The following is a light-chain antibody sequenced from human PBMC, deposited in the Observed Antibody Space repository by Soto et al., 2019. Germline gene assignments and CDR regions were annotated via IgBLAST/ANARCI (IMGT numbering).Light chain of an antibody. V-gene: IGKV3-15*01. CDR2: GAS. CDR1: QSISSN. CDR3: QQDTGWPL. J-gene: IGKJ4*01. Sequence: EIVMTQSPATLSVSPGERATLSCRASQSISSNLAWYQQKPGQAPRLLIYGASTRATGIPARFSGSGSGTEFTLTISSLEAEDFAGYYCQQDTGWPLFGRGTKVEIK.